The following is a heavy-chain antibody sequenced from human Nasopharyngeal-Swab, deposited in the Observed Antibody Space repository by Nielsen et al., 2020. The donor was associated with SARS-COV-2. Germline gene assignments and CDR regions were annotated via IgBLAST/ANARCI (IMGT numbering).Heavy chain of an antibody. CDR1: GGSISSDY. CDR3: ARDRGDLRKYNCDS. J-gene: IGHJ4*02. V-gene: IGHV4-59*01. D-gene: IGHD3-10*01. CDR2: IDHDGGT. Sequence: SETLSLTCSVSGGSISSDYWNWIRQPPGRALEWLGYIDHDGGTNYNPSLMGRVIMSVDTSKNQFSLRLTSVTTADTAVYYCARDRGDLRKYNCDSWGQGTLVTVSS.